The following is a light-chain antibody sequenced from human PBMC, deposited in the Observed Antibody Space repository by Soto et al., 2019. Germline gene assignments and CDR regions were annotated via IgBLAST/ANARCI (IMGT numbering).Light chain of an antibody. CDR2: KAS. CDR3: QQYKRYHST. V-gene: IGKV1-5*03. Sequence: DIQMTQSPSTLSASVGDRVTITCRASQSISSWLAWYHQKPGKAPKLLIYKASSLESGVPSRFSGSGSGTEFTLTISSLQPDDVATYYCQQYKRYHSTFGRGTKLEL. J-gene: IGKJ1*01. CDR1: QSISSW.